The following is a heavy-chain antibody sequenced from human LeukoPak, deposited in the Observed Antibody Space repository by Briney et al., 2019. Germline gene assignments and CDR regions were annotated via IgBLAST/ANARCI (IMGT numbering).Heavy chain of an antibody. CDR3: ATDDGSSTLGFHS. V-gene: IGHV1-69*05. J-gene: IGHJ5*01. CDR1: GGSFSTYA. CDR2: SVPIIGTT. Sequence: GSSVKVSCKASGGSFSTYAFNWGRRAPGHGLQWMGGSVPIIGTTNYAQQFQGSVTMTTDESTTTAFMELSSLRSEDTAVYYCATDDGSSTLGFHSWGQGTLLTVSS. D-gene: IGHD1-26*01.